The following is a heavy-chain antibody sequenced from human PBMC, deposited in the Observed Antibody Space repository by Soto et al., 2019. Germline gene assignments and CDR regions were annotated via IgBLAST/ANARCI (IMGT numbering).Heavy chain of an antibody. D-gene: IGHD6-6*01. Sequence: VGSLRLSGAASGFTFSSYTMNWVRQARGKGLEWVSSISSSSSFIYYADSLKGRFTISRDNAKNSLYLQMNSLRAEDTAVYYCAREGSGMIAAPVYFDPWGQGTLVTVSS. V-gene: IGHV3-21*01. CDR3: AREGSGMIAAPVYFDP. CDR1: GFTFSSYT. J-gene: IGHJ5*02. CDR2: ISSSSSFI.